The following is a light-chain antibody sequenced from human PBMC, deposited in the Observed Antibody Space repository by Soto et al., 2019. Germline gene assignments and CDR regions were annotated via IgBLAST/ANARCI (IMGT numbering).Light chain of an antibody. V-gene: IGKV3-20*01. CDR3: QQYGSSYT. J-gene: IGKJ2*01. Sequence: EIVLTQYPGTLSLSPGERATLSCRASQSVSSSYLAWYQQKPGQAPRLLIYGASSRATGIPDRFSGSWSGTDFTLTISRLEVEEFAVYYCQQYGSSYTFGQGTKLEI. CDR1: QSVSSSY. CDR2: GAS.